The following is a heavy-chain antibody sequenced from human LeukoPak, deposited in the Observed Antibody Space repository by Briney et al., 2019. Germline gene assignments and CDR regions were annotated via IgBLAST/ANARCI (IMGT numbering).Heavy chain of an antibody. V-gene: IGHV3-49*04. CDR2: IRNKAYGGTT. J-gene: IGHJ4*02. Sequence: GRSLRLSCTASGFTFGDYAVSWVRQAPGKGLEWVGFIRNKAYGGTTDYAASVKGRFTISRDDSKSIAYLQVNSLKTDDTAVYYCTKYASSGWYFDYWGQGTLVTVSS. D-gene: IGHD6-25*01. CDR1: GFTFGDYA. CDR3: TKYASSGWYFDY.